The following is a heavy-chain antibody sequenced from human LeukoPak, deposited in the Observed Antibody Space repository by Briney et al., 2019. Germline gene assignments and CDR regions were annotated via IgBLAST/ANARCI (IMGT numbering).Heavy chain of an antibody. V-gene: IGHV3-7*01. CDR1: GFSFSNYW. D-gene: IGHD1-7*01. J-gene: IGHJ4*02. Sequence: GESLRLSCTASGFSFSNYWMTWVRQAPGKGLEWVAIMNQAGSEKDYVDSVKGRFTISRDSAKNSLYLQMNSLRAEDTAVYYCARVWELEYYFDYWGQGTLVTVSS. CDR3: ARVWELEYYFDY. CDR2: MNQAGSEK.